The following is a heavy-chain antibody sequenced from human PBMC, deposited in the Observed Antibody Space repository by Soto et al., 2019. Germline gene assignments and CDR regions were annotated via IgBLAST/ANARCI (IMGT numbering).Heavy chain of an antibody. Sequence: ASVKVSCKASGYTFTSNGISWVRQAPGQGLEWMGWISAYNGNTNYAQKLQGRVTMTTDTSTSTAYMELRSLRSDDTAVYYCARSSSPAAADYYYYYMDVWGKGTTVTVSS. CDR3: ARSSSPAAADYYYYYMDV. J-gene: IGHJ6*03. CDR2: ISAYNGNT. CDR1: GYTFTSNG. D-gene: IGHD6-13*01. V-gene: IGHV1-18*01.